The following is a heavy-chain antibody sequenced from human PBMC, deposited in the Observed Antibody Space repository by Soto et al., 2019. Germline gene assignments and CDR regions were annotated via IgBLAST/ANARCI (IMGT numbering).Heavy chain of an antibody. CDR3: ARDRSIQPYYYGMDV. Sequence: GGSLKLCCAHHGFPFSSYLMSWVRQAPGKGLEWVANIKQDGSEKYYVDSVKGRFTISRDNAKNSLYLQMNSLRAEDTVVYYCARDRSIQPYYYGMDVWGQGT. V-gene: IGHV3-7*04. J-gene: IGHJ6*02. D-gene: IGHD5-18*01. CDR2: IKQDGSEK. CDR1: GFPFSSYL.